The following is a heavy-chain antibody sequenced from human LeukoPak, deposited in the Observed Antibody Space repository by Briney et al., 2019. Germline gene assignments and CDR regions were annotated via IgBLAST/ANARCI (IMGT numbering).Heavy chain of an antibody. CDR1: GGTSSSYA. D-gene: IGHD3-10*01. J-gene: IGHJ6*02. CDR2: IIPIFGTA. Sequence: ASVKVSCKASGGTSSSYAISWVRQAPGQGLEWMGGIIPIFGTANYAQKFQGRVTITADESTSTAYMELSSLRSEDTAVYYCAISSLVRGVIHFYYYYGMDVWGQGTTVTVSS. CDR3: AISSLVRGVIHFYYYYGMDV. V-gene: IGHV1-69*13.